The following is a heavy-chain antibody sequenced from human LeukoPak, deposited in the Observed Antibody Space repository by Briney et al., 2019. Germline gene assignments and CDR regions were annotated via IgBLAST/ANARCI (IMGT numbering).Heavy chain of an antibody. CDR3: TTDFGLWDFWSGSPPGY. Sequence: KPGGSLRLSCAASGFTFSNAWMSWVRQAPGKGLEWVGRIKSKTDGGTTDYAAPVKGRFTISRDDSKNTLYLQMNSLKTEDTAVYYCTTDFGLWDFWSGSPPGYWGQGTLVTVSS. CDR1: GFTFSNAW. J-gene: IGHJ4*02. CDR2: IKSKTDGGTT. V-gene: IGHV3-15*01. D-gene: IGHD3-3*01.